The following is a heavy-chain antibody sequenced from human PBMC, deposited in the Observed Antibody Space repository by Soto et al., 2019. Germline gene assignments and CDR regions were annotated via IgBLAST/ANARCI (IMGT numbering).Heavy chain of an antibody. D-gene: IGHD2-15*01. CDR2: IYWYDDK. CDR3: AHRPSYCSGGSCYSGVDY. V-gene: IGHV2-5*01. CDR1: GFSLSTSGVG. Sequence: QITLKESGPTLVKPTQTLTLTCTFSGFSLSTSGVGVGWIRQPPGKALEWLALIYWYDDKRYSPALKSRLTGTRDTSKNQVVRTMTNMDPVYTATYYCAHRPSYCSGGSCYSGVDYWGQGTLVTVSS. J-gene: IGHJ4*02.